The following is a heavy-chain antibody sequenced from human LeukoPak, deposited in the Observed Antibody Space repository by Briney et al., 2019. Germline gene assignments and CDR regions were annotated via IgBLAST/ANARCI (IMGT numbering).Heavy chain of an antibody. CDR1: GFSFSTYS. CDR3: ARGGYDSSGYYFDY. J-gene: IGHJ4*02. CDR2: ISIGSSTI. D-gene: IGHD3-22*01. V-gene: IGHV3-48*01. Sequence: PGGSLRLSCAASGFSFSTYSMNWVRQAAGKGLEWVSYISIGSSTIYYANSVRGRFTISRDNAKNSLYLQMNSLRAEDTAVYYCARGGYDSSGYYFDYWGQGTLVTVSS.